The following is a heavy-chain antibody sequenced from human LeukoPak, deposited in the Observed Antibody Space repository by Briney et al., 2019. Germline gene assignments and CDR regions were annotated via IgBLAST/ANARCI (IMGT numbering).Heavy chain of an antibody. V-gene: IGHV3-33*01. CDR3: ARSSGWHLFDY. CDR2: IWYDGSNK. Sequence: PGGSLRLSCAASGFTFSSYGMHWVRQAPGKGLEWVAVIWYDGSNKYYADSVKGRFTISRDNSKNTLYLQMNSLRAEDTAVYYCARSSGWHLFDYWGQGTLVTVSS. D-gene: IGHD6-19*01. CDR1: GFTFSSYG. J-gene: IGHJ4*02.